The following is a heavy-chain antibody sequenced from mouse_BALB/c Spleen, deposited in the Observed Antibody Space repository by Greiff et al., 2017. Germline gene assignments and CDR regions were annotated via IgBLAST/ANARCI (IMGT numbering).Heavy chain of an antibody. Sequence: LQESGPGLVAPSQSLSITCTVSGFSLTSYGVSWVRQPPGKGLEWLGVIWGDGSTNYHSALISRLSISKDNSKGQVFVKLNSLQTDDTATYYCAKGRRLRRYYAMDYWGQGTSVTVSS. J-gene: IGHJ4*01. CDR2: IWGDGST. D-gene: IGHD1-2*01. CDR1: GFSLTSYG. CDR3: AKGRRLRRYYAMDY. V-gene: IGHV2-3*01.